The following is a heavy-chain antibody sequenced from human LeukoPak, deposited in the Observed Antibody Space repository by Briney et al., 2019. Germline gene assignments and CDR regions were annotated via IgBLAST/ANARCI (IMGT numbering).Heavy chain of an antibody. D-gene: IGHD3-9*01. CDR1: GGSISSGGYY. V-gene: IGHV4-31*03. CDR2: IYYSGST. Sequence: PSQTLAITCTVSGGSISSGGYYWSWIRPHPVKGLERIGDIYYSGSTYYNPSLKSRVTISVDTSKNQFSLKLSSVTAADTAFFFQAEDGIRYAVGVWGQGTLVTVSS. CDR3: AEDGIRYAVGV. J-gene: IGHJ4*02.